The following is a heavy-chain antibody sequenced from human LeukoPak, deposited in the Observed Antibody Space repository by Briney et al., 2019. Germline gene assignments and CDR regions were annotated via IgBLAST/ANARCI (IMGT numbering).Heavy chain of an antibody. CDR2: INAGNGNT. V-gene: IGHV1-3*01. J-gene: IGHJ4*02. Sequence: ASVKVSCKASGYTFTSYAMHWVRQAPGQRLEWMGWINAGNGNTKYSQKFQGRVTITRDTSASTAYMELSSLRSEDTAVYYCARDQDYDRGYFDYWGQGTLVTVSS. CDR1: GYTFTSYA. CDR3: ARDQDYDRGYFDY. D-gene: IGHD3-22*01.